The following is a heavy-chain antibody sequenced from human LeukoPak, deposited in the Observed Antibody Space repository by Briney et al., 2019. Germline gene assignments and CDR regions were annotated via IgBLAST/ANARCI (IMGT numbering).Heavy chain of an antibody. J-gene: IGHJ6*02. CDR3: ARGPGYCSSTSCYTVLYGMDV. CDR1: GYTFTSYD. D-gene: IGHD2-2*02. Sequence: ASVKVSCKASGYTFTSYDINWVRQATGQGLEWMGWMNPNSGNTGYAQKFQGRVTMTRNTSISTACMELSSLRSEDTAVYYCARGPGYCSSTSCYTVLYGMDVWGQGTTVTVSS. CDR2: MNPNSGNT. V-gene: IGHV1-8*01.